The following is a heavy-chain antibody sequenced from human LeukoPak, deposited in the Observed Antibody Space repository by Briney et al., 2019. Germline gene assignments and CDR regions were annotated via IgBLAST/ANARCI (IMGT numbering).Heavy chain of an antibody. CDR1: GFTFSRSD. Sequence: GESLRLSCAASGFTFSRSDMNWVRQAPGKGLEWVSSISGSSSYVYYTDSLKGRFTISRDNAKNSLYLQMNSLRAEDTAVYYCARGDYYMDVWGKGTTVTVSS. V-gene: IGHV3-21*01. CDR2: ISGSSSYV. CDR3: ARGDYYMDV. J-gene: IGHJ6*03.